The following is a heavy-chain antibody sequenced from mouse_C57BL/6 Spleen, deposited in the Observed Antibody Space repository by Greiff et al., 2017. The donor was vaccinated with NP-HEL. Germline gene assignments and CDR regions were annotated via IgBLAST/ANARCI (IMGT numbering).Heavy chain of an antibody. J-gene: IGHJ4*01. V-gene: IGHV3-6*01. CDR1: GYSITSGYY. D-gene: IGHD2-5*01. Sequence: DVQLQESGPGLVKPSQSLSLTCSVTGYSITSGYYWNWIRQFPGNKLEWMGYISYDGSNNYNPSLKNRISITRDTSKNQFFLKLNSVTTEDTATYYCAIYSNYGYAMDYWGQGTSVTVSS. CDR2: ISYDGSN. CDR3: AIYSNYGYAMDY.